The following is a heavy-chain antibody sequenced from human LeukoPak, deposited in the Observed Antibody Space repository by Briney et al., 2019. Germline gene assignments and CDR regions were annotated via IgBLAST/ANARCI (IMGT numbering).Heavy chain of an antibody. Sequence: SVKVSCKACGYTFPSYEIHGVGQAAGKGGDWMGWMNPNSGKTDYPQKLQGRVTMTRNTSISTAYIELSSLRSEDTDVYFCAREYGGYEFYYYGMDVWGQGTTVTVSS. CDR3: AREYGGYEFYYYGMDV. CDR1: GYTFPSYE. CDR2: MNPNSGKT. D-gene: IGHD5-12*01. J-gene: IGHJ6*02. V-gene: IGHV1-8*01.